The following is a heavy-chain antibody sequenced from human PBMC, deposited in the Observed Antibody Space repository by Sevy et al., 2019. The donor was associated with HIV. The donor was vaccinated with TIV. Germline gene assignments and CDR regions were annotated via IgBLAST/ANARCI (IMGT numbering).Heavy chain of an antibody. D-gene: IGHD2-21*02. V-gene: IGHV3-30*12. CDR1: GFIFNNKG. Sequence: GGSLRLSCTVSGFIFNNKGMHWVRQAPGRGLEWVAAIFSDGTTKYYGDSVKGRFTIYRDNSMNALFLQMNSLRVDDTALYYCARESGSDWYLDSWGQGTLVTVSS. J-gene: IGHJ4*02. CDR3: ARESGSDWYLDS. CDR2: IFSDGTTK.